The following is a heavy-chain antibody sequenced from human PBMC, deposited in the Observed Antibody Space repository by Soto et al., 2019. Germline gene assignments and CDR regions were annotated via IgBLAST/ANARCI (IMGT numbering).Heavy chain of an antibody. CDR2: TYYRSKWYN. V-gene: IGHV6-1*01. CDR1: GDSVSRNSAA. CDR3: ARDSPVTPRDGMDV. J-gene: IGHJ6*01. Sequence: SLTLSLTCDISGDSVSRNSAAWNWIRQAPSRCLEWLGRTYYRSKWYNDYEVSVKSRITINPDTSKNQFSLQLNSVTPEDTAVYYSARDSPVTPRDGMDVWGLGTTVTV. D-gene: IGHD3-16*02.